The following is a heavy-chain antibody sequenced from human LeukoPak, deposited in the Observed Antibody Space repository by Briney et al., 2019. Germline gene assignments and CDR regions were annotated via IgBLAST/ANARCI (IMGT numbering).Heavy chain of an antibody. CDR1: GFTFSSYS. J-gene: IGHJ1*01. Sequence: GGSLRLSCAASGFTFSSYSMNWVRQAPGKGLEWVSSISSSSSYIYYADSVKGRFTISRDNAKNSLYLQMNSLRAEDTAVYYCASSAGSHCYDSSGYYRYFQHWGQGTLVTVSS. CDR3: ASSAGSHCYDSSGYYRYFQH. V-gene: IGHV3-21*01. D-gene: IGHD3-22*01. CDR2: ISSSSSYI.